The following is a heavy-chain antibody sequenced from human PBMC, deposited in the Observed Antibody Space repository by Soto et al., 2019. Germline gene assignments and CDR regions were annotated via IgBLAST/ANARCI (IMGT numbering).Heavy chain of an antibody. J-gene: IGHJ6*02. D-gene: IGHD7-27*01. CDR1: GGTFSSYA. Sequence: QVQLVQSGAEVKKPGSSVKVSCKASGGTFSSYAISWVRQAPGQGLEWMGGIIPIFGTANYAQQFQGRVTITADESTSTAYMELSSLRSEDTAVYYCATADLTRGDYYYYYGMDVWGQGTTVTVSS. CDR2: IIPIFGTA. V-gene: IGHV1-69*01. CDR3: ATADLTRGDYYYYYGMDV.